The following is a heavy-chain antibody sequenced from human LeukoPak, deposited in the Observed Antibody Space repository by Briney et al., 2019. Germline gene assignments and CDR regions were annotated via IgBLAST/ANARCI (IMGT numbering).Heavy chain of an antibody. CDR3: ARGSEDIVTMVYEPPWSGMDV. V-gene: IGHV1-2*02. Sequence: ASVKVSCKTSGYTFTDYYLHWVRQAPGQGLEWMGWINPNSGGTNYAQKFQGRVTMTNDTSINTAYLEVNRLRSDDTAVYYCARGSEDIVTMVYEPPWSGMDVWGQGTTVTVSS. D-gene: IGHD2-15*01. CDR2: INPNSGGT. J-gene: IGHJ6*02. CDR1: GYTFTDYY.